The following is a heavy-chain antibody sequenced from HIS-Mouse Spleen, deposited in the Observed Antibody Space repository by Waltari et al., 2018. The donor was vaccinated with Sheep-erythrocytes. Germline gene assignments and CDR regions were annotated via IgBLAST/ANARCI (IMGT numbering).Heavy chain of an antibody. Sequence: QLQLQESGPGLVKPSETLSLTCTVPGGSTSSSSYYWRWIRQPPGKGRGWIGSIYYSGSAYYNPSLKSRVTISVDTSKNQFSLKLSSVTAADTAVYYCARDEGTYYDFWSGYPPSYYFDYWGQGTLVTVSS. CDR3: ARDEGTYYDFWSGYPPSYYFDY. J-gene: IGHJ4*02. V-gene: IGHV4-39*07. CDR2: IYYSGSA. D-gene: IGHD3-3*01. CDR1: GGSTSSSSYY.